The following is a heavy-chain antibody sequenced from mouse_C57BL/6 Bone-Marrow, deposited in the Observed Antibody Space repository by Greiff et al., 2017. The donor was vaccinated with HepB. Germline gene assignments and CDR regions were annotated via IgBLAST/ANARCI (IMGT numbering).Heavy chain of an antibody. D-gene: IGHD3-2*02. V-gene: IGHV1-76*01. CDR3: ARLGYRGFAY. CDR1: GYTFTDYY. CDR2: IYPGSGNT. Sequence: QVQLQQSGAELVRPGASVKLSCKASGYTFTDYYINWVKQRPGQGLEWIARIYPGSGNTYYNEKFKGKATLTAEKSSSTAYMQLSSLTSEDSAVYFCARLGYRGFAYWGQGTLVTVSA. J-gene: IGHJ3*01.